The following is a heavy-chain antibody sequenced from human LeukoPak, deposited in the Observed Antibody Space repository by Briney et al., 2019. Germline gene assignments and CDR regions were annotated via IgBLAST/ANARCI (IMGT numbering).Heavy chain of an antibody. Sequence: PGGSLRLSCAASGFTFSSYAMSWVRQAPGKGLEWVSAISGSGGSTYYADSVKGRFTISRDNSKNTLYLQMNSLRAEDTAIYYCARRDSGYHGSGSYLAYWGQGTLVTVSS. D-gene: IGHD3-10*01. CDR1: GFTFSSYA. CDR3: ARRDSGYHGSGSYLAY. CDR2: ISGSGGST. V-gene: IGHV3-23*01. J-gene: IGHJ4*02.